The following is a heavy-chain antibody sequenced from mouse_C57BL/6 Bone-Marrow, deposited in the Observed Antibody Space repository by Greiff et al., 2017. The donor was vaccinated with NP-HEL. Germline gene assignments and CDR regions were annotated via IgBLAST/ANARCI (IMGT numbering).Heavy chain of an antibody. CDR1: GFTFSSYA. Sequence: DVKLVESGGGLVKPGGSLKLSCAASGFTFSSYAMSWVRQTPEKRLEWVATISDGGSYTYYPDNVKGRFTISRDNAKNNLYLQMSHLKSEDTAMYYCARSYYGLAGCAYWGQGTLVTVSA. J-gene: IGHJ3*01. CDR2: ISDGGSYT. D-gene: IGHD2-1*01. V-gene: IGHV5-4*03. CDR3: ARSYYGLAGCAY.